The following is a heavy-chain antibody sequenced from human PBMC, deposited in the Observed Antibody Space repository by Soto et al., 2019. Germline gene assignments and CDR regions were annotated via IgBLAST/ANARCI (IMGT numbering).Heavy chain of an antibody. CDR1: GFTFSSYG. V-gene: IGHV3-33*01. CDR2: IWYDGSNK. Sequence: GGSLRLSCAASGFTFSSYGMHWVRQAPGKGLEWVAVIWYDGSNKYYADSVKGRFTISRDSSKNTLYLQMNSLRAEDTAVYYCARGTGTIFSYYYYGMDVWGQGTTVTVSS. CDR3: ARGTGTIFSYYYYGMDV. J-gene: IGHJ6*02. D-gene: IGHD1-1*01.